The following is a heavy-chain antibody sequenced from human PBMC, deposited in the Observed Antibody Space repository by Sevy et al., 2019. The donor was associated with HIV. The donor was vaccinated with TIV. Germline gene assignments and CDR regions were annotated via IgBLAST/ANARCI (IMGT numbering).Heavy chain of an antibody. J-gene: IGHJ4*02. Sequence: GGSLRLSCAASGFPFSTYYMTWIRQAPGKGLEWLAYISLSHHTIYYADSVKGRFTISRDNAKNSLYLQMNSLRAEDTAVYYCARENSIAVDYWGQGTLVTVSS. CDR2: ISLSHHTI. V-gene: IGHV3-11*04. CDR1: GFPFSTYY. D-gene: IGHD6-19*01. CDR3: ARENSIAVDY.